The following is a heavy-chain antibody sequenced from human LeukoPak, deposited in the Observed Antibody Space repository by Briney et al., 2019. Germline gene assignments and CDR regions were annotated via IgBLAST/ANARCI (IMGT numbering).Heavy chain of an antibody. CDR1: GFIFSNHG. V-gene: IGHV3-30*18. D-gene: IGHD1/OR15-1a*01. Sequence: GMSLRLSCAVSGFIFSNHGMHWVRQAPGKGLEWLSVISYDGRKNYHADSVKGRFTISRNNSKDTLYLQMNSLRAEDTALYYCAKENTNAMDYFDYWGQGTLVTVSS. CDR2: ISYDGRKN. CDR3: AKENTNAMDYFDY. J-gene: IGHJ4*02.